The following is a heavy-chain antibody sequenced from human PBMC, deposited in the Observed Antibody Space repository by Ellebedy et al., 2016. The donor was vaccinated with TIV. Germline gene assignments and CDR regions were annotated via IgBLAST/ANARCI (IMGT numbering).Heavy chain of an antibody. D-gene: IGHD3-22*01. Sequence: PGGSLRLSCAASGFTFSSYAMHWVRQAPGKGLEWVAVISYDGSNKYYADSVKGRFTISRDNSKNTLYLQMNSLRGEDTAVYYCASPDSSGYYYYGMDVWGQGTTVTVSS. J-gene: IGHJ6*02. CDR2: ISYDGSNK. CDR1: GFTFSSYA. V-gene: IGHV3-30-3*01. CDR3: ASPDSSGYYYYGMDV.